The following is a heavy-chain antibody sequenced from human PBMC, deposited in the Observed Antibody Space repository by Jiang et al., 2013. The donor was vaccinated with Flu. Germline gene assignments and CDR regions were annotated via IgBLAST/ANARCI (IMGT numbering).Heavy chain of an antibody. CDR2: IYYSGST. D-gene: IGHD1-26*01. Sequence: GPGLVKPSETLSLTCTVSGGSISSYYWSWIRQPPGKGLEWIGYIYYSGSTNYNPSLKSRVTISVDTSKNQFSLKLSSVTAADTAVYYCASGRRYSGSYPILRSGAFDIWGQGT. CDR1: GGSISSYY. CDR3: ASGRRYSGSYPILRSGAFDI. J-gene: IGHJ3*02. V-gene: IGHV4-59*01.